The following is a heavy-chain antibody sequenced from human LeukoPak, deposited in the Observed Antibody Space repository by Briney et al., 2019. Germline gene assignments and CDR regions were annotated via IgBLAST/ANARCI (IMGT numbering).Heavy chain of an antibody. V-gene: IGHV3-23*01. D-gene: IGHD4-11*01. Sequence: GGSLRLSCTASGFTFSSYAINWVRQAPGKGLEWVSGIGAGGTFTYYADSVKGRFTISRDNSRNTLYLQMNSLRADDTAVYYCAKDLDYTTYGYYSDSWGQGTLVTVSS. CDR2: IGAGGTFT. CDR1: GFTFSSYA. CDR3: AKDLDYTTYGYYSDS. J-gene: IGHJ4*02.